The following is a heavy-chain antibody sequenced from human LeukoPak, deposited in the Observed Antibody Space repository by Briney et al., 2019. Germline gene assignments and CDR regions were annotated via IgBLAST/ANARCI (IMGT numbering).Heavy chain of an antibody. D-gene: IGHD6-19*01. CDR3: ARDGGWYRDY. J-gene: IGHJ4*02. V-gene: IGHV3-74*01. Sequence: PGGSLRLSCAASGFTFSSYWMHWVRQAPGKGLGWVSLINTDGSSTNYADSVKGRFTISRDNAKNSLYLQMNSLRAEDTAVYYCARDGGWYRDYWGQGSLVTVSS. CDR2: INTDGSST. CDR1: GFTFSSYW.